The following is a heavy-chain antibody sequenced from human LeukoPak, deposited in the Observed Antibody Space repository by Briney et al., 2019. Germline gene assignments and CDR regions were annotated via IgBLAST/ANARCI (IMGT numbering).Heavy chain of an antibody. D-gene: IGHD1-26*01. CDR3: ARGSGSGSNDY. J-gene: IGHJ4*02. V-gene: IGHV1-3*01. CDR2: ISAGNGNT. CDR1: GYTFTSYA. Sequence: ASVKVSCKASGYTFTSYAIHWVRQAPGQRLEWMGWISAGNGNTKYSQNFQGRVTFISNTSATTAFMELSNLRSEDAAVYYCARGSGSGSNDYWGQGTLVTVSS.